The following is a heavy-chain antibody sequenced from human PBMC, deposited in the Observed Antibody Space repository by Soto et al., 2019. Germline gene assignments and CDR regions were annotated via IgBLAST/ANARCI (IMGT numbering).Heavy chain of an antibody. D-gene: IGHD1-1*01. CDR1: GFTFGDFW. CDR3: TSQRVSYAMDV. CDR2: MNQNGGEI. J-gene: IGHJ6*02. V-gene: IGHV3-7*05. Sequence: EVQLVESGGGLVQPGGSLRLSCTVSGFTFGDFWMTWVRQAPGKGLEWVANMNQNGGEIYYADSVRGRFVISRDNAKNSPFLQRNSVGAEARALYYCTSQRVSYAMDVWGQGTTVTVSS.